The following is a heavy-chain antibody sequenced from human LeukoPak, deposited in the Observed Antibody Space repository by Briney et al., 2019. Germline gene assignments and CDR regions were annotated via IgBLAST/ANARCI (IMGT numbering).Heavy chain of an antibody. CDR1: GFTFSGSA. CDR2: IRSKANSYAT. V-gene: IGHV3-73*01. J-gene: IGHJ4*02. D-gene: IGHD6-6*01. Sequence: GGSLRLSCAASGFTFSGSAMHWVRQASGKGREWVGRIRSKANSYATAYAASVKGRFTNSRDDSKNTAYLQMNILKTEDTAVYYYASIAAQDYWGEGTLVTVSS. CDR3: ASIAAQDY.